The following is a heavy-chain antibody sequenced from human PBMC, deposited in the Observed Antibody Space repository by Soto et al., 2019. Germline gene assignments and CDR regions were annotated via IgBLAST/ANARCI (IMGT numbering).Heavy chain of an antibody. V-gene: IGHV3-74*01. J-gene: IGHJ4*02. Sequence: GGSLRLSCAASGFIFKMYWMHWVRQSPGKGLVWISRIYNDGTYSDYADSVRGRFTISRDNVNDTLYLQMNNLRAEDSGLYYCTRGPRPISTGTGAYWGQGTQVTVSS. CDR1: GFIFKMYW. CDR3: TRGPRPISTGTGAY. CDR2: IYNDGTYS. D-gene: IGHD3-10*01.